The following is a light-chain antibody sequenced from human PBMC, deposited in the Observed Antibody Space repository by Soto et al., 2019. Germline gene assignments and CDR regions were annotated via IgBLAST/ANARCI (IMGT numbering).Light chain of an antibody. V-gene: IGLV2-8*01. CDR2: DVT. CDR3: SSYAGSSVPVA. CDR1: SSDVGGYNF. J-gene: IGLJ2*01. Sequence: QLVLTQPPSASGSPGQSVTISCTGASSDVGGYNFVSWYQQHPGKAPKLMIYDVTKRPSGVPDRFSGSKSGNTASLTVSGLQADDEADYYCSSYAGSSVPVAFGGGTQLTVL.